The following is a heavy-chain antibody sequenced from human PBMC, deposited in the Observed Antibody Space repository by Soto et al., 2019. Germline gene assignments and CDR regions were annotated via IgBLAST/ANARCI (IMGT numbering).Heavy chain of an antibody. Sequence: SVKVSCKASGGTFSSYAISWVRQAPGQGLEWMGGIIPIFGTANYAQKFQGRVTITADESTSTAYMELSSLRSEDTAVYYCARDFRFGELLSWFDPWGQGTLVTVSS. V-gene: IGHV1-69*13. J-gene: IGHJ5*02. D-gene: IGHD3-10*01. CDR3: ARDFRFGELLSWFDP. CDR1: GGTFSSYA. CDR2: IIPIFGTA.